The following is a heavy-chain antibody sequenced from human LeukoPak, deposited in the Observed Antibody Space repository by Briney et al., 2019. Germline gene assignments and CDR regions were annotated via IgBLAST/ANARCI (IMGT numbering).Heavy chain of an antibody. Sequence: ASVKVSCKASGFTFTNYGISWVRQAPGQGLEWIGWISAYNGDTKFAQKFQGRVTMTTDTSTRTAYMELKSLRSDDTAVYYCVRDFSNTSGFKVVVDYWGQGTLVTVPS. D-gene: IGHD6-19*01. V-gene: IGHV1-18*01. J-gene: IGHJ4*02. CDR1: GFTFTNYG. CDR3: VRDFSNTSGFKVVVDY. CDR2: ISAYNGDT.